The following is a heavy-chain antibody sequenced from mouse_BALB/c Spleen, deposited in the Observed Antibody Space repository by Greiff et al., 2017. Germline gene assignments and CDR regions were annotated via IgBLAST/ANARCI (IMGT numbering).Heavy chain of an antibody. D-gene: IGHD4-1*01. CDR2: IDPANGNT. CDR3: ARGWDDYAMDY. Sequence: EVKLMESGAELVKPGASVKLSCTASGFNIKDTYMHWVKQRPEQGLEWIGRIDPANGNTKYDPKFQGKATITADTSSNTAYLPLSSLTSEDTAVYYCARGWDDYAMDYWGQGTSVTVSS. J-gene: IGHJ4*01. V-gene: IGHV14-3*02. CDR1: GFNIKDTY.